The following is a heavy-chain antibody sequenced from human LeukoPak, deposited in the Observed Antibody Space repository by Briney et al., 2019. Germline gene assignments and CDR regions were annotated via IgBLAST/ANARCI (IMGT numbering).Heavy chain of an antibody. D-gene: IGHD5-12*01. CDR2: IYYSGST. Sequence: ASETLSLTCTVSGGSISSSSYYWGWIRQPPWKGLEWIGSIYYSGSTYYNPSLKSRVTISVDTSKNQFSLKLSSVTAADTAVYYCARSWLRKSNFDYWGQGTLVTVSS. CDR3: ARSWLRKSNFDY. J-gene: IGHJ4*02. V-gene: IGHV4-39*01. CDR1: GGSISSSSYY.